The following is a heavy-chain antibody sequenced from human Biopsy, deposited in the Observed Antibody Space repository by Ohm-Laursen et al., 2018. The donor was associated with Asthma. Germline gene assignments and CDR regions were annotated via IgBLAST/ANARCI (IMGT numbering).Heavy chain of an antibody. Sequence: ASVKVSCKPSGYTFNSAGITWVRQAPGQGPEWMGWISVYNGNTKVAQKLQDRVTMITDTSTSTAYMELRSLRSDDTAVYFCARAVDYSHYYGIDVWGQGTTVIVS. D-gene: IGHD3-10*01. CDR1: GYTFNSAG. CDR3: ARAVDYSHYYGIDV. CDR2: ISVYNGNT. V-gene: IGHV1-18*01. J-gene: IGHJ6*02.